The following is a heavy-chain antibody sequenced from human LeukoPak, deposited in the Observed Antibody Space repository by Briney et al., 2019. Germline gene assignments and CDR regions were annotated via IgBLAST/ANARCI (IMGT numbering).Heavy chain of an antibody. D-gene: IGHD3-3*01. CDR2: IIPIFGTA. V-gene: IGHV1-69*05. CDR3: ARGTYDFWSGYYTSFYMDV. Sequence: SVKVSCKASGGTFSSYAISWVRQAPGQGLEWMGRIIPIFGTANYAQKFQGRVTITTDESTSTAYMELSSLRSEDTAVYYCARGTYDFWSGYYTSFYMDVWGKGTTVTVSS. J-gene: IGHJ6*03. CDR1: GGTFSSYA.